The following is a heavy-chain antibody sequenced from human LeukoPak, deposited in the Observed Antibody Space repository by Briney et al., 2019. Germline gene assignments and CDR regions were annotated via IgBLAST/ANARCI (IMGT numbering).Heavy chain of an antibody. CDR1: EFTVSRNY. CDR2: IYSGGGT. J-gene: IGHJ4*02. Sequence: GGSLRLSCAVSEFTVSRNYMNWVRQAPGKGLEWVSLIYSGGGTEYADSVRGRFTISRDNSKNTLFLQMNSLRAEDTAVYYCARKTDTTVGGDYWGRGTLVTVS. CDR3: ARKTDTTVGGDY. V-gene: IGHV3-53*01. D-gene: IGHD1-26*01.